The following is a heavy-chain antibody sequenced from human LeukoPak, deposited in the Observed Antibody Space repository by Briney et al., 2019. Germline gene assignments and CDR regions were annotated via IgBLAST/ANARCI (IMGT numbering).Heavy chain of an antibody. J-gene: IGHJ1*01. D-gene: IGHD4-17*01. CDR2: IHNSGHT. V-gene: IGHV4-59*01. Sequence: SETLSLTCTVSGGSISNYYWSWIRQPPGKGLEWIGYIHNSGHTNYNPSLKSRVTISEDTSKNQLSLKLSSVTAADTAVYYCARAAVTTSRYFQHWGQGTLVTASS. CDR1: GGSISNYY. CDR3: ARAAVTTSRYFQH.